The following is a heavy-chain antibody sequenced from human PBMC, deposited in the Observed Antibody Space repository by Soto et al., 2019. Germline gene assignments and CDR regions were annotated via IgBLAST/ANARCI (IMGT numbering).Heavy chain of an antibody. J-gene: IGHJ4*02. D-gene: IGHD3-10*02. CDR1: GGSISSYY. Sequence: QVQLQESGPGLVKPSETLSLTCTDSGGSISSYYWSWIRQPPGKGLEWIGYVYYSGTTNYNPSLMSPVTISVDTSKNQFSLKLSSVTAADTAVYYCARIWGLFGDYWGQGTLVTVSS. CDR2: VYYSGTT. V-gene: IGHV4-59*08. CDR3: ARIWGLFGDY.